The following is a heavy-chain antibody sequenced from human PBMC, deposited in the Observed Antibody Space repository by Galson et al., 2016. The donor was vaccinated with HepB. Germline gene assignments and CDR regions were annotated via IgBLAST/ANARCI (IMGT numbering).Heavy chain of an antibody. CDR3: AREPPPSPSGNRFFSDYYYGMDV. D-gene: IGHD3-10*01. CDR2: INAGNGNT. Sequence: SVKVSCKASKYSFSNYAIHWVRQAPGQSLEWMGWINAGNGNTKYSQTFQDRVTITRDTTASTAYMDLSNLRFEDTAVYYCAREPPPSPSGNRFFSDYYYGMDVWGQETTVAVSS. CDR1: KYSFSNYA. V-gene: IGHV1-3*01. J-gene: IGHJ6*02.